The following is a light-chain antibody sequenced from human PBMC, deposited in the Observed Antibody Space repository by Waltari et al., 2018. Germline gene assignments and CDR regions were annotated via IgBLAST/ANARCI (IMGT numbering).Light chain of an antibody. Sequence: QSVLTQPPSMSAAPGQKVTLSCPGSSSNIGNYYVSWYQQFPGTAPKLLIYGNRRRPAGFPDQSAGSKSGRSATLGITGLQTGDEADYDCGAWDSSLSGWVFGGGTKLTVL. V-gene: IGLV1-51*01. CDR3: GAWDSSLSGWV. J-gene: IGLJ3*02. CDR2: GNR. CDR1: SSNIGNYY.